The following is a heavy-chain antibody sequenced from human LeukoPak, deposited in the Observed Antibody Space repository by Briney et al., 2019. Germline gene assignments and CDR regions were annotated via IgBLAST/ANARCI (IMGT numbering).Heavy chain of an antibody. CDR1: GFTFSSYW. CDR3: VRDWDHFDFDS. J-gene: IGHJ5*01. CDR2: IKGDGSHT. Sequence: GGSLRLSCAASGFTFSSYWMHWVRQAPGKGLVWVSRIKGDGSHTVYADSVKGRFTISRDNAKNTLFLQMRSLRVEDTAVYYCVRDWDHFDFDSWGQGTLVTVSS. V-gene: IGHV3-74*01. D-gene: IGHD1-26*01.